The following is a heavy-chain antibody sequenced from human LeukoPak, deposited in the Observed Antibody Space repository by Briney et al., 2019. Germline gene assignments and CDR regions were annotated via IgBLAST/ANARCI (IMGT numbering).Heavy chain of an antibody. D-gene: IGHD3-3*01. V-gene: IGHV1-8*01. J-gene: IGHJ3*02. CDR3: ARGRYDFWSGQEDAFDI. CDR1: GYTFTSYD. Sequence: ASVKVSCKASGYTFTSYDVNWVRQAPGQGLEWMGSMNPHSGNTGYAQRFQGRVTITRNTSISTAYMELSSLRSEDTAVYYCARGRYDFWSGQEDAFDIWGQGTMVTVSS. CDR2: MNPHSGNT.